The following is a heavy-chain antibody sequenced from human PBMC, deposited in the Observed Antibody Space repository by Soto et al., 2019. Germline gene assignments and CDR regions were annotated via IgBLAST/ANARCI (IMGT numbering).Heavy chain of an antibody. Sequence: QVQLQESGPGLVKPSETLSLTCTVSGGSVSSGSYYWSWIRQPPGKGLEWIGYIYYSGSTNYNPSLKSRVTISVDTSKNQFSLKLSSVTAADTAVYYCARGRTYGSGSYYDPGYFDYWGQGTLVTVSS. CDR1: GGSVSSGSYY. CDR3: ARGRTYGSGSYYDPGYFDY. D-gene: IGHD3-10*01. J-gene: IGHJ4*02. V-gene: IGHV4-61*01. CDR2: IYYSGST.